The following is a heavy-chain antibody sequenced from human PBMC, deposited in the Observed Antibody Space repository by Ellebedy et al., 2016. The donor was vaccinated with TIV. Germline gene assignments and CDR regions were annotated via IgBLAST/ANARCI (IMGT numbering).Heavy chain of an antibody. J-gene: IGHJ6*02. CDR2: MNPNSGNT. D-gene: IGHD2-2*01. V-gene: IGHV1-8*01. CDR3: ARGGAYCSSTSCVYYYGMDV. Sequence: AASVKVSCKASGYTFTSYDINWVRQATGQGLEWMGWMNPNSGNTGYAQKLQGRVTMTRDTSTSTVYMELSSLRSEDTAVYYCARGGAYCSSTSCVYYYGMDVWGQGTTVTVSS. CDR1: GYTFTSYD.